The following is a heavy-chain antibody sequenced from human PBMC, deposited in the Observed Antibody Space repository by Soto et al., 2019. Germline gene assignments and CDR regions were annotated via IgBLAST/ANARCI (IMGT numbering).Heavy chain of an antibody. CDR1: GFTFISYD. D-gene: IGHD4-17*01. CDR3: AREADYDELDY. Sequence: EGSLRLSCAASGFTFISYDMHWVLQATGKGLEWVSAIGTAGDTYYPGSVKGRFTISRENAKNSLYLQMNSLRAGDTAVYYCAREADYDELDYWGQGPLVIVSS. CDR2: IGTAGDT. V-gene: IGHV3-13*04. J-gene: IGHJ4*02.